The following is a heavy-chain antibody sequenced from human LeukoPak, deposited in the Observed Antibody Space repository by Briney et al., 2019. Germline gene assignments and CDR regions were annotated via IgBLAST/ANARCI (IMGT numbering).Heavy chain of an antibody. CDR1: GFTFSSYA. Sequence: GSLRLSCAASGFTFSSYAMSWVRQAPGKGLEWIGYIYYSGSTNYNPSLKSRVTISVDTSKNQFSLKLSSVTAADTAVYYCARGNFYDFWSGYYFAYYYYMDVWGKGTTVTVSS. CDR2: IYYSGST. CDR3: ARGNFYDFWSGYYFAYYYYMDV. D-gene: IGHD3-3*01. J-gene: IGHJ6*03. V-gene: IGHV4-59*01.